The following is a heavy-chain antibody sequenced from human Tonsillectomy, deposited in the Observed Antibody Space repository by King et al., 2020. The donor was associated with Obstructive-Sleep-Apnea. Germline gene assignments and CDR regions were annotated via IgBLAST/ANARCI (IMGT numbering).Heavy chain of an antibody. J-gene: IGHJ4*02. CDR2: IKTNIEGGTS. D-gene: IGHD3-16*01. CDR1: GFSFSYIW. Sequence: VQLVESGGGLVKPGGSLRLSCAASGFSFSYIWMTWVRQAPGKGLEWVGHIKTNIEGGTSEYAAPVKGRFTISRDDSKNTLYLQMNSLKSEDTGIYYCVTDDDGAYWGQGTLVTVSS. V-gene: IGHV3-15*01. CDR3: VTDDDGAY.